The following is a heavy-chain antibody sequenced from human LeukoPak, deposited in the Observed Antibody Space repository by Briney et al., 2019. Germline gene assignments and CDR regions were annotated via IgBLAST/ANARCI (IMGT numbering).Heavy chain of an antibody. D-gene: IGHD3-9*01. J-gene: IGHJ4*02. CDR3: ATFRQTHDILTGYLIGPFDY. Sequence: ASVKVSCKVSGYTLTELSMHWVRQAPGKGLEWMGGFDPEDGETIYAQKFQGRVTMTEDTSTDTAYMELSSLRSEDTAVYYCATFRQTHDILTGYLIGPFDYWGQGTLVTVSS. V-gene: IGHV1-24*01. CDR1: GYTLTELS. CDR2: FDPEDGET.